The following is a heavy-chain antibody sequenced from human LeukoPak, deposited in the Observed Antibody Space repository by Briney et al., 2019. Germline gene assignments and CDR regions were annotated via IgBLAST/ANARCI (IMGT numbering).Heavy chain of an antibody. CDR2: YNPEDETT. D-gene: IGHD6-13*01. J-gene: IGHJ4*02. CDR1: GNSLTELA. CDR3: ASQDGIAAAGFDY. V-gene: IGHV1-24*01. Sequence: ASVKVFCKVSGNSLTELAIHWVRQAPGKGLDWMGGYNPEDETTIYAQKFQGRVTITADKSTSTAYMELSSLRSEDTAVYYCASQDGIAAAGFDYWGQGTLVTVSS.